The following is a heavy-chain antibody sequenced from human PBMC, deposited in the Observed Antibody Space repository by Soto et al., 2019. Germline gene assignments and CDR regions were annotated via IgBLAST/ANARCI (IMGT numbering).Heavy chain of an antibody. D-gene: IGHD3-3*01. Sequence: EVQLVESGGGLVQPGGSLRLSCTVSGFTFGDFWMTWVRQAPGKGLEWVANMNQNGGEIYYADSVRGRFVISRDNAKNSMFLQMNSLSAEDTALYYCASQRFSYAIDVWGQGTTVTVSS. CDR1: GFTFGDFW. V-gene: IGHV3-7*05. J-gene: IGHJ6*02. CDR2: MNQNGGEI. CDR3: ASQRFSYAIDV.